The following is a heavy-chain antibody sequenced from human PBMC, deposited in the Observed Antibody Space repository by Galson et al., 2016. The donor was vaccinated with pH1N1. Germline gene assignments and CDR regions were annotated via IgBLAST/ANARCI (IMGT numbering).Heavy chain of an antibody. CDR2: CVCRC. Sequence: SVKVSCKVSGSRYTVSESSMHWVRQAPQIHVGCVCRCVLGRLTLTEDTSTNTAYMDLRSLTSEDTAVYYCATAEVARGESFDHWGQGTLVTVSS. J-gene: IGHJ4*02. CDR1: GSRYTVSESS. D-gene: IGHD3-16*01. CDR3: ATAEVARGESFDH. V-gene: IGHV1-24*01.